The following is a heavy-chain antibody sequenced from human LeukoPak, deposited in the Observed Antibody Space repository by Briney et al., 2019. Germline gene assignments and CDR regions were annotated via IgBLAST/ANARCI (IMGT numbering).Heavy chain of an antibody. CDR1: GGSVSSGSYY. J-gene: IGHJ4*02. D-gene: IGHD3-22*01. CDR3: ARGYDTSGYYYNDY. Sequence: SETLSLTCTVSGGSVSSGSYYWTWIRQPPGKGLEWIGYIYYIGSTNHNPSLKSRVTISVDTSKNQFSLKLSSVTAADTAVYYCARGYDTSGYYYNDYWGQGTLVTVSS. CDR2: IYYIGST. V-gene: IGHV4-61*01.